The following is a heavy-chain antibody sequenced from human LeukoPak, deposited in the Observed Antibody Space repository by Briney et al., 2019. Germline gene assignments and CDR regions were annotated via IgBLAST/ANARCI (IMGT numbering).Heavy chain of an antibody. CDR2: INVDNGKT. D-gene: IGHD3-3*02. J-gene: IGHJ4*02. CDR3: ARYSPHTSIFAS. V-gene: IGHV1-3*01. Sequence: ASVKVSCKASAYIFGGYALHWVRQAPGQRLEWMGWINVDNGKTKSSQKFQDRVTISWDTSANSGYMEMSSLRFEDSAVYFCARYSPHTSIFASWGQGTLVTVSS. CDR1: AYIFGGYA.